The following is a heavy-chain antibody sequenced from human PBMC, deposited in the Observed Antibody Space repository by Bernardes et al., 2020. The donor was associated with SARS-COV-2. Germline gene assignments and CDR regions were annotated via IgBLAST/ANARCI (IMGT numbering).Heavy chain of an antibody. J-gene: IGHJ4*02. D-gene: IGHD3-22*01. V-gene: IGHV4-31*03. CDR3: ARDGIDDTGAYPTY. CDR2: IYYSGST. Sequence: SETLSLTCTVSGGSISSAGYYWSWIRQHPGKGLEWIGYIYYSGSTYYNPSLKSRLTISVDTSKNQFSLKLTSVTAADTAVYYCARDGIDDTGAYPTYWGQGTLVTVSS. CDR1: GGSISSAGYY.